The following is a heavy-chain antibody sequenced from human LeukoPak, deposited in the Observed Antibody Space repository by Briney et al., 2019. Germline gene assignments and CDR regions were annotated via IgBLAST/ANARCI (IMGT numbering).Heavy chain of an antibody. V-gene: IGHV4-31*03. CDR2: ISYSGRT. CDR1: GGSISSGGYY. D-gene: IGHD3-16*01. J-gene: IGHJ4*02. Sequence: SETLSLTCTVSGGSISSGGYYWSWIRQHPGKGLEWIGYISYSGRTYYNPSLKSRVTISVGTSKNQFSLKLSSVTAADTAVYYCARGLAIRDFDYWGQGTLVTVSS. CDR3: ARGLAIRDFDY.